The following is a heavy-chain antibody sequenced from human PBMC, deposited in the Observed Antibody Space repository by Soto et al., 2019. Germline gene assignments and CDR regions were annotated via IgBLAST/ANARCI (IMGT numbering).Heavy chain of an antibody. CDR3: ARGGGCSGGSCYPLGR. Sequence: QVQLQQWGAGLLQPSETLSLTCAVYGGSFSGNYWSWIRQPPGKGLEWIGEINHSGGTNYNPSLKSRVIISADTSKNLCSQKLSSVTAADTAVYYCARGGGCSGGSCYPLGRWGRGALVTVSS. CDR1: GGSFSGNY. CDR2: INHSGGT. D-gene: IGHD2-15*01. V-gene: IGHV4-34*01. J-gene: IGHJ4*02.